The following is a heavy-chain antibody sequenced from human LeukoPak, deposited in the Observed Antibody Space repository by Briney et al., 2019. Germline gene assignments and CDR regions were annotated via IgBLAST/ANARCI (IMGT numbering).Heavy chain of an antibody. CDR2: IYTSGST. CDR3: ARDYDSNYDY. CDR1: GGSISSGSYY. V-gene: IGHV4-61*02. J-gene: IGHJ4*02. Sequence: PSETLSLTCTVSGGSISSGSYYWSWIRQPAGKGLEWIGRIYTSGSTNYNPSLKSRVTISVDTSKNQFSLKLSSVTAADTAVYYCARDYDSNYDYWGQGTLVTVSS. D-gene: IGHD3-3*01.